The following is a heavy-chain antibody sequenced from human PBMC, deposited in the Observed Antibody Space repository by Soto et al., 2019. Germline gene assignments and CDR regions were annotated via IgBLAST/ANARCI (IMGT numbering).Heavy chain of an antibody. J-gene: IGHJ4*02. CDR3: ARGEGVASGN. Sequence: QVQLVQSGAEVKKPGASVKVSCRASGYTFSSSPLHWVRQAPGQRPEWMGWINTANDDTKYSQKFQDRVTLTRDTSASTAYMEVSSLTPEDTAVYYCARGEGVASGNWGQGTLVTVSS. V-gene: IGHV1-3*04. CDR1: GYTFSSSP. CDR2: INTANDDT. D-gene: IGHD5-12*01.